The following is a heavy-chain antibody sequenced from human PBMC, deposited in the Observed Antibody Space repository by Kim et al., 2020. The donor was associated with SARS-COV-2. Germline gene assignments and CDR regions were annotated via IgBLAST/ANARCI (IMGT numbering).Heavy chain of an antibody. Sequence: GGSLRLSCAASGFTFSSYGMHWVRQAPGKGLEWVAVISYDGSNKYYADSVKGRFTISRDNSKNTLYLQMNSLRAEDTAVYYCAKDKLEDTDYYDSSGYYGYPGYWGQGTLVTVSS. CDR1: GFTFSSYG. D-gene: IGHD3-22*01. V-gene: IGHV3-30*18. J-gene: IGHJ4*02. CDR2: ISYDGSNK. CDR3: AKDKLEDTDYYDSSGYYGYPGY.